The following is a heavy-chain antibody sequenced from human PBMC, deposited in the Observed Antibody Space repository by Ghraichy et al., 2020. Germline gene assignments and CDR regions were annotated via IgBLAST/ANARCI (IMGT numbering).Heavy chain of an antibody. V-gene: IGHV3-48*02. J-gene: IGHJ4*02. Sequence: GGSLRLSCAASGFTFSSYSMNWVRQAPGKGLEWVSYISSSSSSTIYYADSVKGRFTISRDNAKNSLYLQMNSLRDEDTAVYYCARGGRGIAVAGNDVGSDYWGQGTLVTVSS. CDR1: GFTFSSYS. D-gene: IGHD6-19*01. CDR2: ISSSSSSTI. CDR3: ARGGRGIAVAGNDVGSDY.